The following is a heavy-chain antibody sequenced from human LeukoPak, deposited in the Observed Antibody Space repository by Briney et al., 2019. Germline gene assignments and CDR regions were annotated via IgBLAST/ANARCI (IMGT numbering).Heavy chain of an antibody. CDR1: GGSISSSSYY. V-gene: IGHV4-39*07. CDR2: INHSGST. CDR3: ARGLRSSSWYGGGYFDY. J-gene: IGHJ4*02. D-gene: IGHD6-13*01. Sequence: PSETLSLTCTVSGGSISSSSYYWGWVRQPPGKGLEWIGEINHSGSTNYNPSLKSRVTISVDTSKNQFSLKLSSVTAADTAVYYCARGLRSSSWYGGGYFDYWGQGTLVTVSS.